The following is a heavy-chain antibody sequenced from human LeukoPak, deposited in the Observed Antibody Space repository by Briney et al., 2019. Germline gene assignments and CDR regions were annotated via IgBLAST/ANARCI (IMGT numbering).Heavy chain of an antibody. CDR3: ARGDYYDYVWGSYRYYFDY. J-gene: IGHJ4*02. Sequence: GRSLRLSCAGSGFSFSSYGMHWVRQAPGKGLEWMAFIRSDGSNKYYADSVKGRFTISRDNAKNSLYLQMNSLRAEDTAVYYCARGDYYDYVWGSYRYYFDYWGQGTLVTVSS. CDR2: IRSDGSNK. V-gene: IGHV3-33*01. CDR1: GFSFSSYG. D-gene: IGHD3-16*02.